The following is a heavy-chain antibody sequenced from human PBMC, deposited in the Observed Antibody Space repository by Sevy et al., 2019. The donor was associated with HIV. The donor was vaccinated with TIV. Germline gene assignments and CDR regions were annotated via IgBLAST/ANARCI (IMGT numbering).Heavy chain of an antibody. D-gene: IGHD3-16*01. CDR1: GGSISSSRHY. J-gene: IGHJ5*02. CDR3: ARHPLGNWFDL. V-gene: IGHV4-39*01. CDR2: RFYSGGA. Sequence: SETLSLTCTVSGGSISSSRHYWGWIRQSPGKRLEWIGSRFYSGGAYYNPSLQSRVTMSEDTSNNQFSLNVNSVTAAETAVYYCARHPLGNWFDLWGQGILVTISS.